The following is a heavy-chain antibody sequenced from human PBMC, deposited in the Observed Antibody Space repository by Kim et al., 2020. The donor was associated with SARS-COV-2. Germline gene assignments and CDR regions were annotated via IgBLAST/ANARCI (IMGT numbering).Heavy chain of an antibody. CDR2: IYYSGST. J-gene: IGHJ4*02. D-gene: IGHD3-16*02. CDR1: GGSVSSGSYY. Sequence: SETLSLTCTVSGGSVSSGSYYWSWIRQPPGKGLEWIGYIYYSGSTNYNPSLKSRVTISIDTSKNQFSLKLSSVTAADTAVYYCARDTLVYDYVWGSYRHFDYWGQGTLVTVSS. CDR3: ARDTLVYDYVWGSYRHFDY. V-gene: IGHV4-61*01.